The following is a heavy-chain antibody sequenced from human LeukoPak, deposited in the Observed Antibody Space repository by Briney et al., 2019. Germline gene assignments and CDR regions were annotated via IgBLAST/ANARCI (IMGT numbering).Heavy chain of an antibody. V-gene: IGHV1-69*13. CDR3: ASSGGVATFYYYYYMDV. Sequence: SVKVSCKASGGTFSSYAISWVRQAPGQGLEWMGGIIPIFGTANYAQKFQGRVTITADESTSTAYMELSSLRSEDTAVYYCASSGGVATFYYYYYMDVWGKGTTVTISS. CDR2: IIPIFGTA. CDR1: GGTFSSYA. J-gene: IGHJ6*03. D-gene: IGHD5-12*01.